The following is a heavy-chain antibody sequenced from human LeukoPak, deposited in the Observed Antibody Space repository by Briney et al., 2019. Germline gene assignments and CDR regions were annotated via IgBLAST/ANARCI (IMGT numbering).Heavy chain of an antibody. CDR1: GYTFTGYY. CDR2: MNPNSGNT. D-gene: IGHD1-26*01. Sequence: GASVKVSCKASGYTFTGYYMHWVRQATGQGLEWMGWMNPNSGNTGYAQNFQGRVTMTRSASINTAYMELSSLTSDDTAVYYCARSSVGARRRIDYWGQGTLVTVSS. J-gene: IGHJ4*02. V-gene: IGHV1-8*02. CDR3: ARSSVGARRRIDY.